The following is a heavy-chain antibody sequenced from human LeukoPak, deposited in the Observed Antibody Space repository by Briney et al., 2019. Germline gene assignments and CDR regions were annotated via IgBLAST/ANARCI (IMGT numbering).Heavy chain of an antibody. V-gene: IGHV4-59*01. CDR3: ARIRVGATFDF. CDR1: GGSITSYY. D-gene: IGHD1-26*01. Sequence: SETLSLTCTVSGGSITSYYWGWIRQPPGKGLEWIASVFHRGATHYRPSLKSRVTISVDTSKSQISLKLTSVTAADTAVYYCARIRVGATFDFWGQGTLVTVSS. J-gene: IGHJ4*02. CDR2: VFHRGAT.